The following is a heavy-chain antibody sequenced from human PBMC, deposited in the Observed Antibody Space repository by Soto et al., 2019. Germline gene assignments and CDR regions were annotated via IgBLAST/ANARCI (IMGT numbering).Heavy chain of an antibody. V-gene: IGHV1-8*01. Sequence: QVQLVQSGAEVKKPGASVKVSCKASGYTFTSYDINWVRQATGQGLEWMGWMNPNSGNTGYAQKFQGKVTTNRNTSLSTAYNELSSLRSEDTAVYYCSITHLRFGEPHFWGQGTLGTVSS. CDR2: MNPNSGNT. J-gene: IGHJ4*02. CDR1: GYTFTSYD. CDR3: SITHLRFGEPHF. D-gene: IGHD3-10*01.